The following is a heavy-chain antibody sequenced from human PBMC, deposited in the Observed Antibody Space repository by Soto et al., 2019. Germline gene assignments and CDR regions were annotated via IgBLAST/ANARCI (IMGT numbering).Heavy chain of an antibody. CDR1: GFTFDDYG. J-gene: IGHJ5*02. V-gene: IGHV3-20*01. CDR3: ARDRVTIFGSTNNWFDP. D-gene: IGHD3-3*01. CDR2: INWNGGST. Sequence: GGSLRLSCAASGFTFDDYGMSWVRQAPGKGLEWVSGINWNGGSTGYADSVKGRFTISRDNAKNSLYLQMNSLRAEDTALYHCARDRVTIFGSTNNWFDPWGQGTLVTVSS.